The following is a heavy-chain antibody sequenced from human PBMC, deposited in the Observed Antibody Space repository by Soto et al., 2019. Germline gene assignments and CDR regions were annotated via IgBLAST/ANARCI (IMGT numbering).Heavy chain of an antibody. CDR3: ARSRIMITFGGVIAPHWFDP. CDR1: GYTFTSYY. D-gene: IGHD3-16*02. Sequence: GASVKVSCKASGYTFTSYYMHWVRQAPGQGLEWMGIINPSGGSTSYAQKFQGRVTMTRDTSTSTVYMELSSLRSEDTAVYYCARSRIMITFGGVIAPHWFDPWGQGTLVTVSS. J-gene: IGHJ5*02. V-gene: IGHV1-46*01. CDR2: INPSGGST.